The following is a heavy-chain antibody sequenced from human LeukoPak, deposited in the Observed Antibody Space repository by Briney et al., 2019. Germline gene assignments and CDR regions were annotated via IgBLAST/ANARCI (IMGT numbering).Heavy chain of an antibody. CDR2: ISYDGSNK. D-gene: IGHD5-24*01. CDR1: GLTFSSYA. V-gene: IGHV3-30*01. CDR3: ARDRYKVLDY. J-gene: IGHJ4*02. Sequence: GGSLRLSCAASGLTFSSYAMHWVRQAPGKGLEWEAVISYDGSNKYYADSVKGRFTISRDNSKNTLYLQMNSLRAEDTAVYYCARDRYKVLDYWGQGTLVTVSS.